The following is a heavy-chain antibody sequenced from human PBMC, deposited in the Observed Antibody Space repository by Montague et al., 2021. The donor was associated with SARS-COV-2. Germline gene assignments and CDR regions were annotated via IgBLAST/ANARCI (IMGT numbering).Heavy chain of an antibody. CDR1: GGSVSSDSYY. J-gene: IGHJ6*01. D-gene: IGHD3-9*01. V-gene: IGHV4-61*01. Sequence: SETLSLTCTVSGGSVSSDSYYWGWIRQPPGKGLEWIGFIYYSGSTNYNPSLKSRATITVDTSKNRFSLTLTSVTAAVTAVYFCARVYYDISAMDVWGQGTTVTVSS. CDR3: ARVYYDISAMDV. CDR2: IYYSGST.